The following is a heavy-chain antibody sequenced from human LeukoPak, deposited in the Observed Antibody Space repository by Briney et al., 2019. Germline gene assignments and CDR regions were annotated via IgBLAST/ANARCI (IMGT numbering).Heavy chain of an antibody. Sequence: GGSLRLSCAASGFNFSGSAIHWVRQASGKGLEWVGRIRSKTHSYATTYAASLKGRFTISRDDSKNTTYLQMNSLRAEDTAVYYCAKGPMITFGGVRANGWFDPWGQGTLVTVSS. J-gene: IGHJ5*02. V-gene: IGHV3-73*01. CDR2: IRSKTHSYAT. D-gene: IGHD3-16*01. CDR3: AKGPMITFGGVRANGWFDP. CDR1: GFNFSGSA.